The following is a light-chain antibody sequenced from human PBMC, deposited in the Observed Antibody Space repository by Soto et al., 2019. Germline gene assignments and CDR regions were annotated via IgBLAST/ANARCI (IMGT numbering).Light chain of an antibody. CDR3: QHYGSLVLT. V-gene: IGKV3-20*01. CDR1: QSVSSSY. J-gene: IGKJ4*01. Sequence: EIVLTQSPGTLSLSPGERATLSCRASQSVSSSYLAWYQQKPGQAPRLLIYGASSRATGIPDRFSGSGSGTDFPLTIRRLEPEGFAVYYCQHYGSLVLTFGGGTKVEIK. CDR2: GAS.